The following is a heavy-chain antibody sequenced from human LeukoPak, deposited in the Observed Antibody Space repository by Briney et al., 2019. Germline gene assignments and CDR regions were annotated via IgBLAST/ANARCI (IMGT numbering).Heavy chain of an antibody. J-gene: IGHJ4*02. CDR1: GGSISSNSYY. Sequence: SETLSLTCTVSGGSISSNSYYWGWIRQPPGKGLEWIGSIYYSGSTYYNPSLNIRVTISVDTSKNQFSLNLRSVTAADTAVYYCARDGHRDYYDSSGYYPSIRPAGYWGQGTLVTVSS. D-gene: IGHD3-22*01. CDR2: IYYSGST. CDR3: ARDGHRDYYDSSGYYPSIRPAGY. V-gene: IGHV4-39*07.